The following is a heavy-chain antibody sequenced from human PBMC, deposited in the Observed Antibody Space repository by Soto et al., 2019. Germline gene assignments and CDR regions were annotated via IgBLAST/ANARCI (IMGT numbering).Heavy chain of an antibody. D-gene: IGHD1-7*01. V-gene: IGHV3-11*01. CDR2: ISSGGSTI. Sequence: GGSLRLSCAASGFTFSDYYMSWIRQAPGKGLEWVSYISSGGSTIYYADSVKGRFTISRDNAKNSLYLQMNSLRAEDTAVYYCARNYGYYYYYMDVWGKGTTVTVSS. CDR1: GFTFSDYY. CDR3: ARNYGYYYYYMDV. J-gene: IGHJ6*03.